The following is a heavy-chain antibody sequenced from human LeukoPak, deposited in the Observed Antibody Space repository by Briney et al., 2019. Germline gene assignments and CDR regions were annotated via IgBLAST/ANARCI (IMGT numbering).Heavy chain of an antibody. CDR3: ARRVAGNSPFDY. CDR2: IYYNGST. Sequence: SETLSLTCTVSGGSISSSSYYWGWIRQPPGKGLERIGSIYYNGSTYYNPSLKSRLTISVDTSKNQFSLKLSSVTAADTAVYYCARRVAGNSPFDYWGQGTLVTVSS. V-gene: IGHV4-39*01. D-gene: IGHD4-23*01. CDR1: GGSISSSSYY. J-gene: IGHJ4*02.